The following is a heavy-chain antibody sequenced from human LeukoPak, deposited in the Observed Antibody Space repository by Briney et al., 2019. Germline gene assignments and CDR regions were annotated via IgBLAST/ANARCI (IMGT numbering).Heavy chain of an antibody. CDR1: GGSFSGYY. J-gene: IGHJ6*03. CDR3: AKTRSYYYYYMDV. Sequence: KPSETLSLTCAVYGGSFSGYYWSWIRQPPGKGLEWIGEINHSGSTNYNPSLKSRVTISVDTSKNKFSLKLSSVAAADTAVYYCAKTRSYYYYYMDVWGKGTKVTVPS. CDR2: INHSGST. V-gene: IGHV4-34*01.